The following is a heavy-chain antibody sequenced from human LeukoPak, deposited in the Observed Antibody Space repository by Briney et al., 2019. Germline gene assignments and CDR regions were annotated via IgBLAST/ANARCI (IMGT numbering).Heavy chain of an antibody. CDR2: INPNSGGT. CDR1: GYTFTGYY. D-gene: IGHD3-9*01. V-gene: IGHV1-2*02. Sequence: ASVKVSCKASGYTFTGYYMHWVRQAPGQGLEWMGWINPNSGGTNYAQKFQGRVTMTRDTSISTAYMELSRLRSDDTAVYYCARGFPVNYDFLTGYYNPFSKVRAFWAQGTRVTVP. J-gene: IGHJ4*02. CDR3: ARGFPVNYDFLTGYYNPFSKVRAF.